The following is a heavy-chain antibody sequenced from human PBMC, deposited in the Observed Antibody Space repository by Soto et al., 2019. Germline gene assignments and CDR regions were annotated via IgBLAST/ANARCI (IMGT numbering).Heavy chain of an antibody. J-gene: IGHJ4*02. CDR3: AKDRGGDCPDNSCYFGADY. D-gene: IGHD2-2*01. Sequence: VQLVESGGTVVQPGGSLRLSCVGSGFTFSSYGMHWVRQAPGKGLECVAVISDTGSSHYYAASVEGRFTISRENSKNTPSLHMDRLRVEDTAVYYCAKDRGGDCPDNSCYFGADYWGQGTPVTVSS. V-gene: IGHV3-30*18. CDR2: ISDTGSSH. CDR1: GFTFSSYG.